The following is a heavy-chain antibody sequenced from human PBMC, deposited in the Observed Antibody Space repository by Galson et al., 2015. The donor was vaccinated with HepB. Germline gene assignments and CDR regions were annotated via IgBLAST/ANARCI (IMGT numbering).Heavy chain of an antibody. CDR2: IDPSDSYT. CDR1: GYSFTSFW. CDR3: ARQGYSYGYPLFDY. V-gene: IGHV5-10-1*01. Sequence: QSGAEVKKPGESLRISCKGSGYSFTSFWINWVRQMPGKGLEWMGRIDPSDSYTNYSPSFQGHVTISTDKSISTAYLQWSSLTASDTAMYYCARQGYSYGYPLFDYWGQGALVTVSS. J-gene: IGHJ4*02. D-gene: IGHD5-18*01.